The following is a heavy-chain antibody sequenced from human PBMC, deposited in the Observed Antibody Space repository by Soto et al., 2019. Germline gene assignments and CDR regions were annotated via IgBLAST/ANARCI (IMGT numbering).Heavy chain of an antibody. CDR3: ARDLGYCSNGVCYHGGYVDH. Sequence: SETLSLTCTVSGGSISTYYWSWIRQSPGKGLEWIGYMYYSRSTNYNPSLKSRVTISVDTSKNQFSLKLSSVTAAHTAVYYCARDLGYCSNGVCYHGGYVDHWGQGTLVTVS. CDR2: MYYSRST. D-gene: IGHD2-8*01. V-gene: IGHV4-59*01. CDR1: GGSISTYY. J-gene: IGHJ4*02.